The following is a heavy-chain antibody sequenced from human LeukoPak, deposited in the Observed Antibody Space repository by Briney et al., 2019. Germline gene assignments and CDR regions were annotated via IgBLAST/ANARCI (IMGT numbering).Heavy chain of an antibody. CDR3: AKDRTSTWSWDY. V-gene: IGHV3-30*18. J-gene: IGHJ4*02. CDR1: GCTFSSYD. Sequence: GGSLRPSCAASGCTFSSYDMHWVRQAPGRGLEWVAIILSDGNDKYYADSVKGRFTISRDNSKDTLDLQMNSLRAEDTAVYYCAKDRTSTWSWDYWGQGTLVIVSS. D-gene: IGHD6-13*01. CDR2: ILSDGNDK.